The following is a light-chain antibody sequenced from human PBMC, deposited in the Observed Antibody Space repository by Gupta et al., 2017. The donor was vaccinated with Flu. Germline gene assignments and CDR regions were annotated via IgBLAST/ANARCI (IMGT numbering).Light chain of an antibody. V-gene: IGLV3-21*02. CDR3: QVWDGRDDHVV. CDR1: NIENQN. CDR2: DNY. J-gene: IGLJ2*01. Sequence: GGNNIENQNVHWFQQRPGQAPVLVVYDNYDRPSAIPDRFSGSKSGNTATLTISRVEAGDEADFYCQVWDGRDDHVVFGGGTKLTVL.